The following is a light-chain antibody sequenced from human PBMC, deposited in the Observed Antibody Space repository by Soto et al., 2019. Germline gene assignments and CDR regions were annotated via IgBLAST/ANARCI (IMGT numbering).Light chain of an antibody. Sequence: EIALTKSAVTLSLSPGESATLSCRASQSVXSYLAWYKEKPGQAARFLISYASNRGTGIPARFIGGGSGRDFTITIDNLEPEEFAMYYCRQRSNWPTSTVGQGTRLEIK. J-gene: IGKJ5*01. V-gene: IGKV3-11*02. CDR1: QSVXSY. CDR2: YAS. CDR3: RQRSNWPTST.